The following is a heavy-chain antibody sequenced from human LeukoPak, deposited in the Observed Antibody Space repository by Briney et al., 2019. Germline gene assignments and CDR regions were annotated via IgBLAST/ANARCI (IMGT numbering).Heavy chain of an antibody. D-gene: IGHD2-2*01. CDR1: GFTFSSYW. CDR3: ARGGYCSSTSCYLECYFDY. Sequence: PGGSLRLSCAASGFTFSSYWMSWVREAPGKGLEWVANIKQDGSEKYYVDSVKGRFTISRDNAKNSLYLQMNSLRAEDTAVYYCARGGYCSSTSCYLECYFDYWGQGTLVTVSS. J-gene: IGHJ4*02. V-gene: IGHV3-7*04. CDR2: IKQDGSEK.